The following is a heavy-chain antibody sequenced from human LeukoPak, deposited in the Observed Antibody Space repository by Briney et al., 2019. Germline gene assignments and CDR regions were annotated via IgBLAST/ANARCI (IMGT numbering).Heavy chain of an antibody. Sequence: SQTLSLTCATSGDSVSSNSVTWNWIRLSPSRGLEWLGRTYYRSKWYNDYAVSVRSRITINPDTSKNQFSLQLNSVTPEDTAVYYCAMEFDAFDIWGRGTMVTVSS. CDR3: AMEFDAFDI. J-gene: IGHJ3*02. CDR1: GDSVSSNSVT. D-gene: IGHD1-1*01. V-gene: IGHV6-1*01. CDR2: TYYRSKWYN.